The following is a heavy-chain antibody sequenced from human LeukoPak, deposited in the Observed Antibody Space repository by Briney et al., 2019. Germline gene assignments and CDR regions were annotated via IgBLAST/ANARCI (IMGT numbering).Heavy chain of an antibody. V-gene: IGHV1-69*13. CDR3: ARDRDILTGPFDY. Sequence: SVKVSCKASGGTFSSYAISWVRQAPGQGLEWMGGIIPIFGTANYAQKFQGRVTITADESTSTAYMELSSLRSEDTAVYYCARDRDILTGPFDYWGQGTLVTVSS. J-gene: IGHJ4*02. D-gene: IGHD3-9*01. CDR2: IIPIFGTA. CDR1: GGTFSSYA.